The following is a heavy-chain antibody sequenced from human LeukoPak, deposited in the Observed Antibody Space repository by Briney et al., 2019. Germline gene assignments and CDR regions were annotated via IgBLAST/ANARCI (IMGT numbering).Heavy chain of an antibody. CDR1: GDSISSGSSYY. J-gene: IGHJ5*02. CDR3: ARRAIPYSSRWYTGAFDP. CDR2: FYYSGST. V-gene: IGHV4-39*01. Sequence: PSETLSLTCTVSGDSISSGSSYYWAWIRQPPGKGLEWIGTFYYSGSTYYNPSLKSRVTVSVDTSKNQFSLKVSAVTAADTAVYYCARRAIPYSSRWYTGAFDPWGQGTLVTVSS. D-gene: IGHD6-13*01.